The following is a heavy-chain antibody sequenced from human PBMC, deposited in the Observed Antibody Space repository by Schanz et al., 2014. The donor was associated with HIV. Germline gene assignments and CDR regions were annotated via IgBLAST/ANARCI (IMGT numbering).Heavy chain of an antibody. CDR2: IKQDGSEK. V-gene: IGHV3-7*03. Sequence: EVQLVESGGGLVQPGGSLRLSCAASGFTFSTYWMMWVRQAPGKGLEWVANIKQDGSEKYYVDAVKGRFTISRDNAKNSLYLQMNSLRAEDTAVYYCTRSSYCSDTSCYSVLGHYAMDVWGQGTTLTVSS. J-gene: IGHJ6*02. CDR3: TRSSYCSDTSCYSVLGHYAMDV. D-gene: IGHD2-2*01. CDR1: GFTFSTYW.